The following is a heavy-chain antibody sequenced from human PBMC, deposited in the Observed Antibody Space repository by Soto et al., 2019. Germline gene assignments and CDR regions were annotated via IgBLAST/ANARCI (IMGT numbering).Heavy chain of an antibody. CDR1: GGSISSSSYY. CDR3: ARYYDFWSGYYNYYYYYGMDV. CDR2: IYYSGST. J-gene: IGHJ6*02. Sequence: PSETLSLTCTVSGGSISSSSYYWGWIRQPPGKGMEWIGSIYYSGSTYYNPSLKSRVTISVDTSKNQFSLKLSSVTAADTAVYYCARYYDFWSGYYNYYYYYGMDVWGQGTTVTSP. D-gene: IGHD3-3*01. V-gene: IGHV4-39*01.